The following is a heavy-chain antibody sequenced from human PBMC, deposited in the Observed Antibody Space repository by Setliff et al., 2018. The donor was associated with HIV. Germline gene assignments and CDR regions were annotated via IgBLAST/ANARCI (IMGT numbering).Heavy chain of an antibody. V-gene: IGHV1-69*05. CDR2: IIPIFGTT. D-gene: IGHD2-2*01. CDR1: GGTFSSYA. Sequence: VASVKVSCKASGGTFSSYAISWVRQAPGQGLEWMGGIIPIFGTTNYAQKFQGRVTITTDESTSTAYMELSGLRYEDTAVYYCARDFGGYCSSMSCPGLFDPWGQGTLVTVSS. CDR3: ARDFGGYCSSMSCPGLFDP. J-gene: IGHJ5*02.